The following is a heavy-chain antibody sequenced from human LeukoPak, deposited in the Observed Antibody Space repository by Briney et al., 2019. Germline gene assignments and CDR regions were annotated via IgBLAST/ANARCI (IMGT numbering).Heavy chain of an antibody. V-gene: IGHV3-30*18. CDR3: AKDLRYSSGWYFDY. J-gene: IGHJ4*02. Sequence: GGSLRLSCAASGFAFNTYGMHWVRQAPGKGLEWVAGISNDGTNKYYADSVKGRFTISRDTSKNTMYLQMNSLRAEDTAVYYCAKDLRYSSGWYFDYWGQGTLVTVSS. D-gene: IGHD6-19*01. CDR1: GFAFNTYG. CDR2: ISNDGTNK.